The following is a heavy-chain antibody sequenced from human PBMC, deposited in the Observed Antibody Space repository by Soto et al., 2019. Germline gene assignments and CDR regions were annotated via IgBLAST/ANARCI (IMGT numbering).Heavy chain of an antibody. V-gene: IGHV3-15*01. J-gene: IGHJ3*02. D-gene: IGHD3-3*01. CDR2: IKSKTDGGTT. CDR3: QLTYYDFWSGNNAFDI. CDR1: GFTFINAW. Sequence: TGRSLRLSCAASGFTFINAWMSWVRQAPGKGLEWVGRIKSKTDGGTTDYAAPVKGRFTISRDDSKNTLYLQMNSLKTEDTAVYYCQLTYYDFWSGNNAFDIWGQGAMVTVSS.